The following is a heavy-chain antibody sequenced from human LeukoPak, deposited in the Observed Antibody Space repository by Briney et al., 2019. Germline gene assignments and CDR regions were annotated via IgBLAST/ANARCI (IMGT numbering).Heavy chain of an antibody. Sequence: ASVKVSCKASGYTFTSYDINWVRQATGQGLEWMGWMNPNSGNTGYAQKFQGRVTMTRDTSISTAYMELSRLRSDDTAVYYCARGQIAAAGTDDYWGQGTLVTVSS. CDR1: GYTFTSYD. CDR3: ARGQIAAAGTDDY. V-gene: IGHV1-8*02. J-gene: IGHJ4*02. CDR2: MNPNSGNT. D-gene: IGHD6-13*01.